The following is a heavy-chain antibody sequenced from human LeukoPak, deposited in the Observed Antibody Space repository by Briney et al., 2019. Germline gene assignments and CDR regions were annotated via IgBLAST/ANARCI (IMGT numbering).Heavy chain of an antibody. J-gene: IGHJ4*02. D-gene: IGHD2-15*01. Sequence: SETLSLTCTVSGGSVGSDSYYWSWIRQPPAKGLEWIGYVYYSGSTNYNPSLKSRVTISVGTSKNQFSLNLSSVTAADTAVYYCARYCSGGSCSYGYSFDYWGQGTLVTVSS. V-gene: IGHV4-61*01. CDR2: VYYSGST. CDR1: GGSVGSDSYY. CDR3: ARYCSGGSCSYGYSFDY.